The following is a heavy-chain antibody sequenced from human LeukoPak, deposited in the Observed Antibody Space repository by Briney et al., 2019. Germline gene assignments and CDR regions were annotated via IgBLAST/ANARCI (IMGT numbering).Heavy chain of an antibody. CDR1: GFTVSTNY. CDR2: IYSDDTT. CDR3: STSKYNYGFLDY. J-gene: IGHJ4*02. V-gene: IGHV3-53*04. Sequence: PGGSLRLSCAPSGFTVSTNYMSWVRQAPGKGLEWVSTIYSDDTTYYADSVKGRFTISRHNSKNTLHLQMNSLRAEDTAVYYCSTSKYNYGFLDYWGQGTLVTVSS. D-gene: IGHD5-18*01.